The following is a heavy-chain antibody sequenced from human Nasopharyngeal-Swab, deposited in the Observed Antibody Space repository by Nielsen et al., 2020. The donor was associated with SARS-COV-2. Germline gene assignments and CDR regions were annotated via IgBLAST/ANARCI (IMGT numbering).Heavy chain of an antibody. Sequence: WVRQAPGQGLEWMGIINPSGGSTSYAQKFQGRVTMTRDTSTSTVYTELSSLRSEDTAVYYCARGAGATMAGNFDYWGQGTLVTVSS. V-gene: IGHV1-46*01. J-gene: IGHJ4*02. CDR3: ARGAGATMAGNFDY. CDR2: INPSGGST. D-gene: IGHD5-12*01.